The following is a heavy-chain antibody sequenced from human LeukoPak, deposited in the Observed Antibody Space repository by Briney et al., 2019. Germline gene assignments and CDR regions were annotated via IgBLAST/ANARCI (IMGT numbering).Heavy chain of an antibody. CDR2: ISGSGGST. CDR3: AKDPRGIVATIDGD. Sequence: PGGSLRLSCAASGFTFSSYAMSWVRQAPGKGLEWVSAISGSGGSTYYADSVKGRFTISRDNSKNTLYLQMNSLRAEDTAVYYCAKDPRGIVATIDGDWGQGTLVTVSS. D-gene: IGHD5-12*01. J-gene: IGHJ4*02. CDR1: GFTFSSYA. V-gene: IGHV3-23*01.